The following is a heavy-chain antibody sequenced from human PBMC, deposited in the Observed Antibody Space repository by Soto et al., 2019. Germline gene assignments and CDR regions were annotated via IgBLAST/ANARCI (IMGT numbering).Heavy chain of an antibody. CDR2: INPSGGTT. J-gene: IGHJ3*02. Sequence: GASVKVSCKASGYTFTRYNVHWVRQAPGQGLEWMAIINPSGGTTYYVQKFEGRVTLTTDTSTSTAYMELRSLRSDDTAVYYCAILIGQHYDSSAFGAFDIWGQGTMVTVSS. CDR3: AILIGQHYDSSAFGAFDI. CDR1: GYTFTRYN. V-gene: IGHV1-46*01. D-gene: IGHD3-22*01.